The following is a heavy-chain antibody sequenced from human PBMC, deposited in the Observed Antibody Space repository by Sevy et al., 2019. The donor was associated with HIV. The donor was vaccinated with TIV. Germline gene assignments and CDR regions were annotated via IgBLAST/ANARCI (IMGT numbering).Heavy chain of an antibody. V-gene: IGHV3-21*01. D-gene: IGHD1-26*01. CDR3: ARDLLVGSTYVFDI. J-gene: IGHJ3*02. CDR2: ISSSSADI. CDR1: GFTFSNYN. Sequence: GGSLILSCAASGFTFSNYNMNWVRQAPGEGLKWVSSISSSSADIYYTDSVKGRFTVSRDNSRKSRFLQMNGLSAEDTALYYCARDLLVGSTYVFDIWGRGTMVTVSS.